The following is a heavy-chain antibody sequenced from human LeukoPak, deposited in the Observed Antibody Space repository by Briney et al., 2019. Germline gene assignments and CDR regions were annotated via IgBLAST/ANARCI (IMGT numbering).Heavy chain of an antibody. CDR1: GFTFKTYS. CDR2: VSSNGGST. D-gene: IGHD5-24*01. CDR3: ARDGYTSAAFDY. J-gene: IGHJ4*02. Sequence: GGSLRLSCAASGFTFKTYSMHWVRQAPGKGLEYVTTVSSNGGSTYYANSVKGRFTNSRDNSKNTLYLHLGSLRVEDMAVYYCARDGYTSAAFDYWGQGALVTVS. V-gene: IGHV3-64*01.